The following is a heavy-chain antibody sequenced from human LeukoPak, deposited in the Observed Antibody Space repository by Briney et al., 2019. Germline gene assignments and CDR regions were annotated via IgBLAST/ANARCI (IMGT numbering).Heavy chain of an antibody. CDR3: AKGRSDYGRVFDN. CDR1: GFTFSSYA. J-gene: IGHJ4*02. V-gene: IGHV3-23*01. Sequence: GGSLRLSCAASGFTFSSYAMSWVRQAPGKGLEWVSAISGSGGSTYYADSVKGRFTISRDNSKDTLYLQMNTLRAEDTAVYYCAKGRSDYGRVFDNWGPGTLVTVSS. CDR2: ISGSGGST. D-gene: IGHD4-17*01.